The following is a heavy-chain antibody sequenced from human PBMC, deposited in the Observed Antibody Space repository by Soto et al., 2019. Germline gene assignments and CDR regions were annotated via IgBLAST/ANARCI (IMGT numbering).Heavy chain of an antibody. CDR1: GYTFTSYD. CDR3: ARFHCSGGSCYLDP. Sequence: QVQLVQSGAEVKKPGASVKVSCKASGYTFTSYDINWVRQATGQGLEWMGWMNPNSGNTGYAQKFQGRVTMTRNTXXSTAYMELSSLRSEDTAVYYCARFHCSGGSCYLDPWGQGTLVTVSS. D-gene: IGHD2-15*01. V-gene: IGHV1-8*01. CDR2: MNPNSGNT. J-gene: IGHJ5*02.